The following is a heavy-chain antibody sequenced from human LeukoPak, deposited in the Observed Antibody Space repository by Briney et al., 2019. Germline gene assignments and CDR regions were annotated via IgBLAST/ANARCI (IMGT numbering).Heavy chain of an antibody. V-gene: IGHV4-59*01. CDR1: GGSISSYY. CDR3: ARGGYCSGGSCYSLGAFDI. Sequence: KPSETLSLTCTVSGGSISSYYWSWIRQPPGKGLEWIGYIYYSGSTNYNPSLKSRVTISVDTSKNQFSLKLSSVTAADTAVYYCARGGYCSGGSCYSLGAFDIWGQGTMVTVSS. CDR2: IYYSGST. J-gene: IGHJ3*02. D-gene: IGHD2-15*01.